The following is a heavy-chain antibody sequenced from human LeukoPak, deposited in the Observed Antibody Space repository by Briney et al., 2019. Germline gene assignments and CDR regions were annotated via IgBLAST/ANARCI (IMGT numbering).Heavy chain of an antibody. J-gene: IGHJ4*02. CDR3: VKDYRPYDFWSGSPDY. D-gene: IGHD3-3*01. CDR1: GFTFSNYS. V-gene: IGHV3-21*01. CDR2: ISSSSSYI. Sequence: PGGSLRLSCAASGFTFSNYSMNWVRQAPGKGLEWVSSISSSSSYIYYADSVKGRFTISRDNAKNSLYLQMNSLRAEDTAVYYCVKDYRPYDFWSGSPDYWGQGTLVTVSS.